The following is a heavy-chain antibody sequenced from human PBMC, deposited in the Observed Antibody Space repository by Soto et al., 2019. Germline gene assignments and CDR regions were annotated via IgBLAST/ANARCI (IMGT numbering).Heavy chain of an antibody. CDR1: GFAFTSSA. V-gene: IGHV1-58*01. CDR3: AADRALEWLLPPSHRGSDYYYYGMDV. CDR2: IVVGSGNT. J-gene: IGHJ6*02. Sequence: SVKVSCKASGFAFTSSAVQWARQARGQRLEWIGWIVVGSGNTNYAQKFQERVTITRDMSTSTAYMELSSLRSEDTAVYYCAADRALEWLLPPSHRGSDYYYYGMDVWGQGTTVTVSS. D-gene: IGHD3-3*01.